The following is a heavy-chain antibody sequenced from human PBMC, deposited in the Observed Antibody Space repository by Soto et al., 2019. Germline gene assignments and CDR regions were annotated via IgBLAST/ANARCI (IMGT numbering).Heavy chain of an antibody. CDR3: ARGITMTVAVQGGARDKCSFDS. J-gene: IGHJ4*02. CDR1: DRCFSGDY. V-gene: IGHV4-34*01. CDR2: VNHSGNT. D-gene: IGHD3-22*01. Sequence: SYSLSLTSAVYDRCFSGDYRCWRRQPPGKGLEWIGEVNHSGNTNENPSLKSRVTISVDTSKNQFSLKLRSVTAADTAVYYCARGITMTVAVQGGARDKCSFDSWGQGGLVTVSS.